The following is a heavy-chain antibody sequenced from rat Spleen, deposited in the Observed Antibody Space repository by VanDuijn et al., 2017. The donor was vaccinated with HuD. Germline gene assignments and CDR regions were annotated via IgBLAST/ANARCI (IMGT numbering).Heavy chain of an antibody. CDR3: TGGGGPFAY. CDR2: IWGDGDT. CDR1: GFSLTDYD. D-gene: IGHD1-11*01. V-gene: IGHV2-1*01. Sequence: QVQLKESGPDLVQPSQTLSLTCTVSGFSLTDYDVHWVRQPPGKGLEWMGGIWGDGDTAYNSALKSRLSISRDPSKSQVFLKMNSLQSEDTAIYFCTGGGGPFAYWGQGTLVTVSS. J-gene: IGHJ3*01.